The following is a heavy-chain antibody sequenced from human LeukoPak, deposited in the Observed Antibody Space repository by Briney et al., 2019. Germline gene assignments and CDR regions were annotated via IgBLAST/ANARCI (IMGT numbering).Heavy chain of an antibody. J-gene: IGHJ4*02. CDR3: ARDGSQYYYDSSGEDY. Sequence: GASVKVSCKVSGYTLTELSMHWVRQAPGQGLEWMGLINPSGGSTSYAQKFQGRVTMTRDTSTSTVYMELSSLRSEDTAVYYCARDGSQYYYDSSGEDYWGQGTLVTVSS. CDR2: INPSGGST. CDR1: GYTLTELS. V-gene: IGHV1-46*01. D-gene: IGHD3-22*01.